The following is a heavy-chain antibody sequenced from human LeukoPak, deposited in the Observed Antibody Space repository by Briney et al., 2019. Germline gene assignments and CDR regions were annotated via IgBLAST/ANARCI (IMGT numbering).Heavy chain of an antibody. Sequence: SETLSLTCTVSGGSISSSSYYWGWIRQPPGKGLEWIGSIYYSGSTYYNPSLKSRVTISVDTSKNQFSLKLSSVTAADTAVYYCARDVGVEESAFDYWGQGTLVTVSS. D-gene: IGHD1-26*01. CDR2: IYYSGST. V-gene: IGHV4-39*07. CDR3: ARDVGVEESAFDY. J-gene: IGHJ4*02. CDR1: GGSISSSSYY.